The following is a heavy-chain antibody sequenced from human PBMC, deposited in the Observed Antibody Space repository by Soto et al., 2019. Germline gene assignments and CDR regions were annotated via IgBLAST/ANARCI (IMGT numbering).Heavy chain of an antibody. J-gene: IGHJ4*02. CDR3: ARVRSLRERLFAY. CDR2: INHSGST. V-gene: IGHV4-34*01. D-gene: IGHD1-1*01. CDR1: GGSFSGYY. Sequence: PSETLSLTCAVYGGSFSGYYWSWIRQPPGKGLEWIGEINHSGSTNYNPSLKSRVTISVDTSKNQFSLKLSSVTAADTAVYYCARVRSLRERLFAYWGQGTLVTVSS.